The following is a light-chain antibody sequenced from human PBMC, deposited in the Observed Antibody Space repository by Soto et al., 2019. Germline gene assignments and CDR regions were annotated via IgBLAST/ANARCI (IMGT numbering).Light chain of an antibody. Sequence: DIVMTQSPDSLSVSLGERATINCKSSKSVLYSSKNKNYLAWYQQKPGQPPKLLIYWASTRESGVPDRFSGSGSGTDFTLTISSLQAEDVAVYYCQHYYTTPLLTFGGGTKVEI. V-gene: IGKV4-1*01. CDR3: QHYYTTPLLT. CDR2: WAS. J-gene: IGKJ4*01. CDR1: KSVLYSSKNKNY.